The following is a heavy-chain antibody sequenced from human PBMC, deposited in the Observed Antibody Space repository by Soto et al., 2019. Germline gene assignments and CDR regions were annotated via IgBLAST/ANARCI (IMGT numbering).Heavy chain of an antibody. V-gene: IGHV4-59*01. CDR3: ARDHKYSSSEWFDP. CDR2: IYYSGST. J-gene: IGHJ5*02. CDR1: GGSISSYY. D-gene: IGHD6-6*01. Sequence: SETLSLTCTVSGGSISSYYWSWIRQPPGKGLEWIGYIYYSGSTNYNPSLKSRVTISVDTSKNQFSLKLSSVTAADTAVYYCARDHKYSSSEWFDPWGQGTLVTVSS.